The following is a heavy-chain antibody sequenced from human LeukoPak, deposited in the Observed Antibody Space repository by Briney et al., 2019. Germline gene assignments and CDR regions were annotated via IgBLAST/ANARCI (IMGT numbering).Heavy chain of an antibody. CDR3: ARDGYYESGSYLPL. D-gene: IGHD3-10*01. Sequence: SETLSLTCTVSGSSISSGSYYWSWIRQPAGKGLEWLGRIYTSGSTNYNPSLKSRVTISLDTSKNQFSLNLSSVTAADTAVSSCARDGYYESGSYLPLWGQATLVTVSS. CDR1: GSSISSGSYY. J-gene: IGHJ1*01. V-gene: IGHV4-61*02. CDR2: IYTSGST.